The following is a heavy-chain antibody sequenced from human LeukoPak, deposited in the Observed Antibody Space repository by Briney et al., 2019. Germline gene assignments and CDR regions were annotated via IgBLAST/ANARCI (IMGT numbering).Heavy chain of an antibody. D-gene: IGHD3-22*01. CDR2: INPNSGGT. Sequence: ASVKVSCKASGYTFTGYYMHWVRQAPGQGLEWMGWINPNSGGTNYARKFQGRVTMTRDTSISTAYMELSRLRSDDTAVYYCASPPLGYYDSSGPEFDYWGQGTLVTVSS. CDR3: ASPPLGYYDSSGPEFDY. V-gene: IGHV1-2*02. J-gene: IGHJ4*02. CDR1: GYTFTGYY.